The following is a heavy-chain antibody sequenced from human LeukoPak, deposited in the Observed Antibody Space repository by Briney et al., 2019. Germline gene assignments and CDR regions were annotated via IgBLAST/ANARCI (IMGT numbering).Heavy chain of an antibody. D-gene: IGHD3-10*01. V-gene: IGHV3-7*04. CDR1: GFIFSTYW. CDR3: ARGPFTTSWGTMAY. J-gene: IGHJ4*02. CDR2: IKQDGNEK. Sequence: PGGSLRLSCAASGFIFSTYWMTWVRQAPGKGLEWVASIKQDGNEKYYVDSVKGRFTISRDNAENSLYLQMSSLRAEDTAVYYCARGPFTTSWGTMAYWGQGTLVTVSS.